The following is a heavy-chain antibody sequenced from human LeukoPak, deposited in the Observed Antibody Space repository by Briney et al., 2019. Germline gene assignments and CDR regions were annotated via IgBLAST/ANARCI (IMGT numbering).Heavy chain of an antibody. J-gene: IGHJ4*02. V-gene: IGHV4-59*01. D-gene: IGHD6-19*01. CDR3: ARRGGWDYFDY. CDR1: GGSISSYY. CDR2: IYYSGST. Sequence: PSETLSLTCTVSGGSISSYYWSWIRQPPGKGLEWIGYIYYSGSTNYNPSLKSRVTISVDTYKNQFSLKLSSVTAADTAVYYCARRGGWDYFDYWGQGTLVTVSS.